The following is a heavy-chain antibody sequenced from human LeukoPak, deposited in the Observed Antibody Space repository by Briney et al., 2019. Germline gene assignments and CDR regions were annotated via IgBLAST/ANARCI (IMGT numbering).Heavy chain of an antibody. V-gene: IGHV4-59*01. D-gene: IGHD3-3*01. CDR3: AGEWRLPGAFDI. Sequence: SETLSLTCTVSGGSISSYYWSWIRQPPGKGLEWIGYIYYSGRTDYNPSLKSRVTISVDTSKNQFSLKLSSVTAADTAVYYCAGEWRLPGAFDIWGQGTMVTVSS. CDR1: GGSISSYY. CDR2: IYYSGRT. J-gene: IGHJ3*02.